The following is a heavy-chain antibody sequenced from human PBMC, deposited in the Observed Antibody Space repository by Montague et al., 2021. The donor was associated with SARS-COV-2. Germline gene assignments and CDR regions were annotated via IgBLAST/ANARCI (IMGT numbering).Heavy chain of an antibody. V-gene: IGHV3-33*01. J-gene: IGHJ6*02. CDR2: IWYDGSNK. Sequence: SLRLSCAASGFTFSSYGMHWVRQAPGKGLEWVAVIWYDGSNKYYADSVKGRFTISRDNSKNTLYLQMNSLRAEDTAVYYCAREGSGYSSGWYGYYYYGMDVWSQGTTVTVSS. CDR1: GFTFSSYG. CDR3: AREGSGYSSGWYGYYYYGMDV. D-gene: IGHD6-19*01.